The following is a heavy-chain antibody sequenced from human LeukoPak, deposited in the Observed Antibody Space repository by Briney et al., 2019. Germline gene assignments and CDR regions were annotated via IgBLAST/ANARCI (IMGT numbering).Heavy chain of an antibody. CDR2: INHSGST. D-gene: IGHD3-10*01. J-gene: IGHJ5*02. CDR3: ARGFSYGSGGTDWFDP. CDR1: GGSFSGYY. Sequence: SETLSLTCAVYGGSFSGYYWSWIRQPPGKGLEWIGEINHSGSTNYNPSLKSRVTISVDTSKNQFSLKLSSVPAADTAVYYCARGFSYGSGGTDWFDPWGQGTLVTVSS. V-gene: IGHV4-34*01.